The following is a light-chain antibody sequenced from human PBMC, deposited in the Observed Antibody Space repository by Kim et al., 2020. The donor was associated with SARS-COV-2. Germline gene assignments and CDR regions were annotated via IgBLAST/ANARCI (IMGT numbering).Light chain of an antibody. J-gene: IGLJ2*01. V-gene: IGLV1-44*01. CDR1: GYKFGSKS. CDR3: QAWDNSMNGVV. Sequence: GQGVSTAGTGRGYKFGSKSVSWYQQHPGKAPVLVIYSDNQRPSGVPERFSGSNSGTTASLTISGTQAVDEADYYCQAWDNSMNGVVFGGGTKLTVL. CDR2: SDN.